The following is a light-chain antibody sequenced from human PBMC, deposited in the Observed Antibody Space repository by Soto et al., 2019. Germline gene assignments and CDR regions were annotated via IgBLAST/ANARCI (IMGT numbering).Light chain of an antibody. V-gene: IGKV1-5*01. Sequence: DLQLTQSPSTLSASVGDRVTITCRASQSISSWLAWYQQKPGKAPKLLIYDASSLESGVPSRFSGSGSGTEFTLTISSLQPDDFATYYCQQDNSYSLTFGVGTKVDI. J-gene: IGKJ4*01. CDR2: DAS. CDR3: QQDNSYSLT. CDR1: QSISSW.